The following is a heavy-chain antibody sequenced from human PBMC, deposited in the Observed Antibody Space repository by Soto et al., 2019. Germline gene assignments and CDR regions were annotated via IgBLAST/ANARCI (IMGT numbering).Heavy chain of an antibody. CDR2: ISAYNGNT. D-gene: IGHD6-13*01. CDR3: ARDAPVAAVPRDFDY. CDR1: GYNFTSYG. J-gene: IGHJ4*02. Sequence: WASVKVSCKASGYNFTSYGISWVRQAPGQGLEWMGWISAYNGNTNYAQKLQGRVTMTTDTSTSTAYMELRSLRSDDTAVYYCARDAPVAAVPRDFDYWGQGTLVTVSS. V-gene: IGHV1-18*01.